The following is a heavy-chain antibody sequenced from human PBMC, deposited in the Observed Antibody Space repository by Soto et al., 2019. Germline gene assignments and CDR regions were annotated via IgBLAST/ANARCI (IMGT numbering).Heavy chain of an antibody. J-gene: IGHJ4*02. Sequence: PGGSLRLSCAASGFMFSAYWMSWVRQAPGKGLEWVANIHGDGGKIYYVDSVKGRFTISRDNAKRSLYLQMNSLRAEDTAVYYCARDFYGGYTYGRGGYWGQGALVTVSS. D-gene: IGHD5-18*01. V-gene: IGHV3-7*01. CDR3: ARDFYGGYTYGRGGY. CDR2: IHGDGGKI. CDR1: GFMFSAYW.